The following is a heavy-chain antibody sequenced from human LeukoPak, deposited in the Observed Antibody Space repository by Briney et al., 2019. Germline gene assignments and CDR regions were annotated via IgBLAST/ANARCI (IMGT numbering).Heavy chain of an antibody. CDR1: GYTFTGYY. CDR2: INPNSGGT. V-gene: IGHV1-2*02. CDR3: ARDTREDTYYDGDY. D-gene: IGHD3-22*01. J-gene: IGHJ4*02. Sequence: GASVKVSGMASGYTFTGYYMHWVRQAPGQGLEWMGWINPNSGGTNYAQKFQGRVTMTRDTSICTAYMELSRLRSDDTAVYYCARDTREDTYYDGDYWGQGTLVTVSS.